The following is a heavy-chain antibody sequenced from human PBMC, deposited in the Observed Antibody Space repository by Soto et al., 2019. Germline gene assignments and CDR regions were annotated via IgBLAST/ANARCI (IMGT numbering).Heavy chain of an antibody. J-gene: IGHJ4*02. D-gene: IGHD2-15*01. Sequence: PGGSLRLSCAASGFTLSSYAMDWVRQAPGKGLECVSGISASGGSTYYTDSVKGRFTISRDNSKNTLYLQMNSLRAEDTAVYYCAKKDCTGGSCYRPFDSWGQGTLVTVSS. V-gene: IGHV3-23*01. CDR2: ISASGGST. CDR1: GFTLSSYA. CDR3: AKKDCTGGSCYRPFDS.